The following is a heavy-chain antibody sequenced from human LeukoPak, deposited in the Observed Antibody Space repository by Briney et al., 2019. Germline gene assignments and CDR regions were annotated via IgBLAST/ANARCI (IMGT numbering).Heavy chain of an antibody. CDR2: ISYDGSKK. CDR1: GFTFSSYD. J-gene: IGHJ6*03. CDR3: ARVGGAAAGYYYYYYMDV. D-gene: IGHD6-13*01. Sequence: PGGSLRLSCGASGFTFSSYDMHWVRQAPGKGLEWVAVISYDGSKKYYADSVKGRFTISRDNSKNTLFLQMNSLRAEDTAAYYCARVGGAAAGYYYYYYMDVWGKGTTVTVSS. V-gene: IGHV3-30*03.